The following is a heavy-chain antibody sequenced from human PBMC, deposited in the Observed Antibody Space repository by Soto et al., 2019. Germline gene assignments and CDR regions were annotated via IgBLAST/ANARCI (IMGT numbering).Heavy chain of an antibody. CDR1: GFSFSNYW. CDR2: IKSDGSGA. CDR3: ATGGAWYDHASDI. Sequence: EVQLVESGGGLVQPGGSLRLSCAASGFSFSNYWMQWVRQAPGTGLVWVSRIKSDGSGASHPDSVKGRFTIPRDNANNTLYLSMTSLRVEDTAVYFCATGGAWYDHASDIWGQGTVVPVSS. J-gene: IGHJ3*02. V-gene: IGHV3-74*01. D-gene: IGHD2-15*01.